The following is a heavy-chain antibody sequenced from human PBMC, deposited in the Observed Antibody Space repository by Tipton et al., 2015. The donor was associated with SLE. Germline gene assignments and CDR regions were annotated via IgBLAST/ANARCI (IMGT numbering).Heavy chain of an antibody. CDR2: MHTDGVT. D-gene: IGHD3-10*01. J-gene: IGHJ3*02. CDR1: GFTFSSYD. V-gene: IGHV3-23*03. Sequence: SLRLSCATSGFTFSSYDMTWVRQAPGKGLEWVSIMHTDGVTYYADSVKGRFTISRDNSKNTLYLQMNSLRAEDTAVYYCAKDRVHYGSDAFDIWGQGTMVTVSS. CDR3: AKDRVHYGSDAFDI.